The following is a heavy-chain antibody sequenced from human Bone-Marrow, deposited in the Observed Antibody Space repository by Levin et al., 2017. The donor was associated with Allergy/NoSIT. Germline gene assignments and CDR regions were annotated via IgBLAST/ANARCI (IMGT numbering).Heavy chain of an antibody. V-gene: IGHV1-69*06. CDR3: AREKVDYGDSHWFDP. J-gene: IGHJ5*02. Sequence: KISCKASGGTFSSYAISWVRQAPGQGLEWMGGIIPIFGTANYAQKFQGRVTITADKSTSTAYMELSSLRSEDTAVYYCAREKVDYGDSHWFDPWGQGTLVTVSS. CDR1: GGTFSSYA. CDR2: IIPIFGTA. D-gene: IGHD4-17*01.